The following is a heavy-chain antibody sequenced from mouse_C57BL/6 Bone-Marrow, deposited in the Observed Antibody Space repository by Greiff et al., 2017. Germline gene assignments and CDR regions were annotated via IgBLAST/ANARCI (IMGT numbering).Heavy chain of an antibody. CDR1: GYTFTSYW. CDR2: INPSNGGT. CDR3: ARGGYYDAY. V-gene: IGHV1-53*01. Sequence: QVQLQQSGTELVKPGASVKLSCKASGYTFTSYWMHWVKQRPGQGLEWIGNINPSNGGTNYNEKFKGKATLTAEKSSSTAYMQLSSLTSEDSAVYFCARGGYYDAYWGQGTLVTVSA. D-gene: IGHD2-3*01. J-gene: IGHJ3*01.